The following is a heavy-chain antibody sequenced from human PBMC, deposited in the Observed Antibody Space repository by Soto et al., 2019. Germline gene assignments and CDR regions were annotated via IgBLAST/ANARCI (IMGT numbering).Heavy chain of an antibody. CDR1: GDTFASYA. D-gene: IGHD1-26*01. CDR2: INAGNGNT. Sequence: ASVEVSCKASGDTFASYARQWVRQAPGQRLEWMGWINAGNGNTKYSQKFQGRVTITRDTSASTAYMELSSLRSEDTAVYYCAKPRYGGPGVYYFDYWGQGTLVTVSS. V-gene: IGHV1-3*01. J-gene: IGHJ4*02. CDR3: AKPRYGGPGVYYFDY.